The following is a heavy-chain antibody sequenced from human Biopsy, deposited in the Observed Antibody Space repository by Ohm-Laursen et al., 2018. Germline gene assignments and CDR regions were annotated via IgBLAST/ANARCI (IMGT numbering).Heavy chain of an antibody. Sequence: GTLSLTCTVSGGSISNLYWSWIRQPPGKVMEWIASIYYSGTTHKNPSLKSRVTISVDTSQGLLSLDLSSVTAADTAVYYCARVRGGFLEWFDYWGQGTLVTVSS. J-gene: IGHJ5*01. CDR1: GGSISNLY. D-gene: IGHD3-3*01. CDR3: ARVRGGFLEWFDY. CDR2: IYYSGTT. V-gene: IGHV4-59*11.